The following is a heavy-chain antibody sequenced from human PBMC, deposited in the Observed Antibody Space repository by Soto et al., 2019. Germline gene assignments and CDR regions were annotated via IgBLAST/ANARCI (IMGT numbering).Heavy chain of an antibody. CDR3: ASDPIGDPPLLLS. Sequence: QVHLVQSGAEEKKPGASVKVSCRASGYDFIDYFMHWVRLAPGQGLEWLGLVNPRSGGTQYAQKFQGRVTMSRDTSIRTVYMELSGLTSDDTAFYYCASDPIGDPPLLLSWGQGTLVTVSS. J-gene: IGHJ5*02. CDR2: VNPRSGGT. CDR1: GYDFIDYF. D-gene: IGHD2-21*02. V-gene: IGHV1-2*02.